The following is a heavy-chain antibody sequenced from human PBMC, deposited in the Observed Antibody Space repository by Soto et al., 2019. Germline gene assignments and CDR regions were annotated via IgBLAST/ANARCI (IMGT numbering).Heavy chain of an antibody. CDR3: AYTQLGYCSSTSCYMPSSSSPWDYYYGMDV. CDR2: IIPIFGTA. D-gene: IGHD2-2*02. CDR1: GGTFSSYA. J-gene: IGHJ6*02. Sequence: SVKVSCKASGGTFSSYAISWVRRAPGQGLEWMGGIIPIFGTANYAQKFQGRVTITADESTSTAYMELSSLRSEDTAVYYCAYTQLGYCSSTSCYMPSSSSPWDYYYGMDVWGQGTTVTVSS. V-gene: IGHV1-69*13.